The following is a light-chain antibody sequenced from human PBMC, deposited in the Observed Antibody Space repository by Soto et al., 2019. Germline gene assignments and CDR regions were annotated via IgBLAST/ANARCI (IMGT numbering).Light chain of an antibody. CDR3: QQRDNWPIT. CDR1: QSVSSY. V-gene: IGKV3-11*01. J-gene: IGKJ5*01. Sequence: EIVLTQSASTLSWSPGERATLSCGASQSVSSYLAWYQQKPGQAPRLLISDASNRATGIPARFSGSGYGTDFNLTISSLETEDFAVYYCQQRDNWPITFGQGTRLEIK. CDR2: DAS.